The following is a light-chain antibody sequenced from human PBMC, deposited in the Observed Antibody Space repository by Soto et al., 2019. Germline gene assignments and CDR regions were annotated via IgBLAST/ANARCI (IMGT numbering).Light chain of an antibody. CDR3: QPSYSTSWT. CDR1: QGIRND. Sequence: DIQMTQCPSSLSASVADRGTITCRASQGIRNDLRWYQQQPGRAPKRLIYDASSLQSGVPSRFSGSGSGTDFPLTISSLQPEDFATYYCQPSYSTSWTFGQGTKVDIK. CDR2: DAS. V-gene: IGKV1-39*01. J-gene: IGKJ1*01.